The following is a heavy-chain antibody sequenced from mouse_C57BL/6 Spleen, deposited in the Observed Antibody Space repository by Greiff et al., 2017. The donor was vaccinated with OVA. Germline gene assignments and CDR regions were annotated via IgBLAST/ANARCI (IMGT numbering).Heavy chain of an antibody. Sequence: QVQLQQPGAELVMPGASVKLSCKASGYTFTSYWMHWVKQRPGQGLEWIGEIDPSDSYTNYNQKFKGKSTLTVDKSSSTAYMQLSSLTSEDSAVYYCARSTVVLDYWGQGTTRTVSS. CDR1: GYTFTSYW. D-gene: IGHD1-1*01. CDR2: IDPSDSYT. V-gene: IGHV1-69*01. CDR3: ARSTVVLDY. J-gene: IGHJ2*01.